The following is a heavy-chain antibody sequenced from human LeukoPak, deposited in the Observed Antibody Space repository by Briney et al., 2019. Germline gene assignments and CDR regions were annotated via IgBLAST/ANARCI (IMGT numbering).Heavy chain of an antibody. CDR2: ISSSSSTI. Sequence: GGSLRLSCAASGFTFSSYEMNWVRQAPGKGLEWVSYISSSSSTIYYADSVKGRFTISRDNAKNSLYLQMNSLRADDTAVYYCAKLDYSVTVYWGQGTLVTVSS. CDR1: GFTFSSYE. J-gene: IGHJ4*02. D-gene: IGHD5/OR15-5a*01. V-gene: IGHV3-48*03. CDR3: AKLDYSVTVY.